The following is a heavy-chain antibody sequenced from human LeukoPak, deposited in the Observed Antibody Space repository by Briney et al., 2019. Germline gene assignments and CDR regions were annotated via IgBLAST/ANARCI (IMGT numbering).Heavy chain of an antibody. V-gene: IGHV3-30*04. D-gene: IGHD1-26*01. Sequence: GRSLRLSCAASGFTFSSYAMHWVRQAPGKGLEWVAVISYDGSNKYYADSVKGRFTISRDNSKNTLYLQMNSLRAEDTAVYYCARDAGASGSYSPFDYWGQGTLVTVSS. J-gene: IGHJ4*02. CDR1: GFTFSSYA. CDR3: ARDAGASGSYSPFDY. CDR2: ISYDGSNK.